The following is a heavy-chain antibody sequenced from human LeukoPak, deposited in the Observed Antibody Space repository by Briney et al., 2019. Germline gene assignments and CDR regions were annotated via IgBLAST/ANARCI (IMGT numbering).Heavy chain of an antibody. CDR2: IYYKGNT. D-gene: IGHD3-22*01. CDR3: ARDEGGHSGGYYLYYYYYMDV. J-gene: IGHJ6*03. V-gene: IGHV4-39*07. Sequence: SETLSLTCTVSGGSISSRSYFWGWIRQPPGKGLEWIGSIYYKGNTYFNPSLKSRVTISEDTSKNQFSLKLSSVTAADTAVYYCARDEGGHSGGYYLYYYYYMDVWGKGTTVTVSS. CDR1: GGSISSRSYF.